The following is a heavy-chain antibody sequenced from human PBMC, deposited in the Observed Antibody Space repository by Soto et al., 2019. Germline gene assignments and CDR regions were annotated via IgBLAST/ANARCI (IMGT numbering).Heavy chain of an antibody. CDR2: IWYDGSNK. CDR3: ARDGRFGEDRAWWFDL. J-gene: IGHJ2*01. V-gene: IGHV3-33*01. Sequence: QVQLVESGGGVVQPGRSLRLSCAASGFSFNSYGMHWVHQAPGKGLEWVAIIWYDGSNKYYADSVKGRFTISRDNSKNMVYLQMDSLRAEDTAVFYCARDGRFGEDRAWWFDLWGRGTLVSVSS. CDR1: GFSFNSYG. D-gene: IGHD3-10*01.